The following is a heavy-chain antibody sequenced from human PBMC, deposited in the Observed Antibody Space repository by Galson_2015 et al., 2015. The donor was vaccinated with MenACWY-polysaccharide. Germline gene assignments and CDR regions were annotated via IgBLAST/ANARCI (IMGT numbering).Heavy chain of an antibody. D-gene: IGHD6-19*01. CDR3: ARSMAGTGRGWYDP. CDR2: ISWDDDK. J-gene: IGHJ5*02. Sequence: PALVKPTQTLTLTCTFSGFSLNTAPTCVTWLRQRPGRALEWLALISWDDDKLYSTSLKTRITISKGTSKNQVVLSMTNVDPVDTATYFCARSMAGTGRGWYDPWGQGILVTVSS. V-gene: IGHV2-70*19. CDR1: GFSLNTAPTC.